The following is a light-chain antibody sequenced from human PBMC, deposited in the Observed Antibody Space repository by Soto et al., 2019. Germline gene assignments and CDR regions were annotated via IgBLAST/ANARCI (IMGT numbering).Light chain of an antibody. CDR3: LQAYNSPHT. CDR1: QDIRND. CDR2: AAS. Sequence: AIQMTQSPSSLSASVGDRVTITCRASQDIRNDLGWYQQEPGKAPKLLIFAASRLQSGVPSRFSGSGSGTDFTLTISSLQPADFATYYCLQAYNSPHTFGPGTKVDI. J-gene: IGKJ3*01. V-gene: IGKV1-6*01.